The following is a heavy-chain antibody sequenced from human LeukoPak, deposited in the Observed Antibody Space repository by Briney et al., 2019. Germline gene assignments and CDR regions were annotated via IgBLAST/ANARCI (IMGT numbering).Heavy chain of an antibody. D-gene: IGHD3-10*02. CDR3: AELGITMIGGV. Sequence: GGSLRLSCAVSGFTFSNYEMNWVRQAPGTGLEWVSYISSSGYTIYYADSVKGRFTISRDNAKNSLYLQMNSLRAEDTAVYYCAELGITMIGGVWGKGTTVTISS. V-gene: IGHV3-48*03. CDR2: ISSSGYTI. J-gene: IGHJ6*04. CDR1: GFTFSNYE.